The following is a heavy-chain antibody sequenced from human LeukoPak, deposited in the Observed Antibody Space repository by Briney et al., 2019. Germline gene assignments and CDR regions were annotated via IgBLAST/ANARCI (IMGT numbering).Heavy chain of an antibody. J-gene: IGHJ4*02. Sequence: GGSLRLSCAASGFTFSSYAMSWVRQAPGKGLEWVSSISNSGGRTFYTDSVRGRFTISRDNSKITLYLQMNSLRAEDTAVYYCAKSYNGYESKPDYWGQGTLVTVSS. CDR3: AKSYNGYESKPDY. CDR2: ISNSGGRT. D-gene: IGHD5-12*01. CDR1: GFTFSSYA. V-gene: IGHV3-23*01.